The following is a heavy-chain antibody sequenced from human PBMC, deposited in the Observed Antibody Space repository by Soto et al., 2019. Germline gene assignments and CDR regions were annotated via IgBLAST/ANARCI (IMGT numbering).Heavy chain of an antibody. CDR3: ARHGYDYGSGKGYYYYMDV. J-gene: IGHJ6*03. CDR1: GYSFTSYW. Sequence: PGESLKISCKGSGYSFTSYWIGWVRQMPGKGLEWMGIIYPGDSDTRYSPSFQGQVTISADKSISTAYLQWSSLKASDTAMYYCARHGYDYGSGKGYYYYMDVWGKGTTVTVSS. D-gene: IGHD3-10*01. CDR2: IYPGDSDT. V-gene: IGHV5-51*01.